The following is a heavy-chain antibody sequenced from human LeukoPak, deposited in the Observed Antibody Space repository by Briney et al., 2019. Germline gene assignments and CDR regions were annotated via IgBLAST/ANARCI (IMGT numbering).Heavy chain of an antibody. J-gene: IGHJ4*02. CDR2: ISGSGGST. D-gene: IGHD3-22*01. V-gene: IGHV3-23*01. Sequence: PGGSLRLSCAASGFTFSSYAMSWVRKAPGKGLEWVSAISGSGGSTYYADSEKGRFTISRDNSKNTLYLQMNGLRAEDTAVYYCARDIKSQYHFDSSGYYLGYWGQGTLVTVSS. CDR1: GFTFSSYA. CDR3: ARDIKSQYHFDSSGYYLGY.